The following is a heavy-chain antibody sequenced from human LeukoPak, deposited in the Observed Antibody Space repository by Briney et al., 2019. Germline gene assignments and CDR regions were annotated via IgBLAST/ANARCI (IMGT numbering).Heavy chain of an antibody. V-gene: IGHV4-34*01. CDR2: INHSGST. D-gene: IGHD3-9*01. J-gene: IGHJ4*02. CDR3: ARGRGYYDILTGHFPFGY. Sequence: PSETLSLTCAVYGGSFSGYYWSWIRQPPGKGLEWIGEINHSGSTNYNPSLKSRVTISVDTSKNQFSLKLSSVTATDTAVYYCARGRGYYDILTGHFPFGYWGQGTLVTVSS. CDR1: GGSFSGYY.